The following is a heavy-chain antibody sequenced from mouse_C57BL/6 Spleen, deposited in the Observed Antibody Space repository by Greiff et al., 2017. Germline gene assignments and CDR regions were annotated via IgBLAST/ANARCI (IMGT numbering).Heavy chain of an antibody. J-gene: IGHJ4*01. CDR1: GFTFSDYG. D-gene: IGHD3-1*01. V-gene: IGHV5-17*01. Sequence: EVHLVESGGGLVKPGGSLKLSCAASGFTFSDYGMHWVRQAPEKGLEWVAYISSGSSTIYYADTVKGRFTISRDNAKNTLFLHMPSLRSEDTAMFYCARRAPRAMDYWGQGTSVTVSS. CDR2: ISSGSSTI. CDR3: ARRAPRAMDY.